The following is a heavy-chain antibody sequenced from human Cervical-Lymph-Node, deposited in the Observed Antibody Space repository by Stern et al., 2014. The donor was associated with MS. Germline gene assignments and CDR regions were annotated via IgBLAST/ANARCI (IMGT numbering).Heavy chain of an antibody. V-gene: IGHV1-3*01. D-gene: IGHD3-3*01. J-gene: IGHJ4*02. CDR3: VRDPYYDFWSGLDY. Sequence: QVQLVQSGAEVKKPGASVKVSCKASGYTFTSYAMHWVRQAPGQRLEWMGWINAGNGNTKYSQKFQGRVTITRDTSASTAYMELSSLRSEDTAVYYWVRDPYYDFWSGLDYWGQGTLVTVSS. CDR1: GYTFTSYA. CDR2: INAGNGNT.